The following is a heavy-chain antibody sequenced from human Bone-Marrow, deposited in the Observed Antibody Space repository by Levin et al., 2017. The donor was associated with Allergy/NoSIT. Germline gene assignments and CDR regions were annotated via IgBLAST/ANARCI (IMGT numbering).Heavy chain of an antibody. Sequence: SQTLSLTCAVYGGSFSDDQWSWIRQSPGKGLEWIGEINHSGSTNYNPSLKSRVTLSLDTPKNQFSLNLSSVTAADTAVYYCARVSKNYYYYYMDAWGKGTTVTVSS. CDR1: GGSFSDDQ. V-gene: IGHV4-34*01. CDR2: INHSGST. CDR3: ARVSKNYYYYYMDA. J-gene: IGHJ6*03.